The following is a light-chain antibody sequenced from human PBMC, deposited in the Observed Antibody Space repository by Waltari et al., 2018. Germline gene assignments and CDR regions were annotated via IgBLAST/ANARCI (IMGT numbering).Light chain of an antibody. V-gene: IGKV1-16*02. CDR1: QDISNY. Sequence: DIQMTQSASSLSASVGYRATSTCRASQDISNYLAWFQQKPGQAPKSLLYAASSLQSGFPSKFSGSGSGTDFTLTISSLQPEDFATYYCQQYNSYPLTFGGGTKVEIK. CDR2: AAS. J-gene: IGKJ4*01. CDR3: QQYNSYPLT.